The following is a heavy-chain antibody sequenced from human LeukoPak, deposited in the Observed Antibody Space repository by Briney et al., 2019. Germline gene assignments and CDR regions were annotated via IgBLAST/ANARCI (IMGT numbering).Heavy chain of an antibody. V-gene: IGHV3-20*04. Sequence: GGSLRLSCAASGFTFDDYGISWVRQAPGKGLQGVSGINWNGGSTGYADSVKGRITISRDTAKNSLYLQMNSLRAEDTALYYCARVGGYCSGGSCYEGSGYYYYYMDVWGKGTTVTVSS. J-gene: IGHJ6*03. CDR2: INWNGGST. D-gene: IGHD2-15*01. CDR1: GFTFDDYG. CDR3: ARVGGYCSGGSCYEGSGYYYYYMDV.